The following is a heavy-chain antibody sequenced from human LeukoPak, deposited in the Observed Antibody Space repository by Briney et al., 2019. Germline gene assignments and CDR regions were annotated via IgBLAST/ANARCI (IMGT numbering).Heavy chain of an antibody. D-gene: IGHD3-10*01. V-gene: IGHV4-4*09. Sequence: SETLSLTCTVSGASVTTYYWSWIRQPPGKGLEWIGYISDSGSTDSIPSLKSRATISLAPSKNQFSLKLSSVTAADTAVYYCGTADRVHREPYGMDVWGQGTTVTVSS. J-gene: IGHJ6*02. CDR1: GASVTTYY. CDR2: ISDSGST. CDR3: GTADRVHREPYGMDV.